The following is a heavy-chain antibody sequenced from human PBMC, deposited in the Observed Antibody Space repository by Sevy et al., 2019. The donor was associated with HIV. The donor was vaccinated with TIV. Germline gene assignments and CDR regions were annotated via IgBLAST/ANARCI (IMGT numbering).Heavy chain of an antibody. Sequence: GGSLRLSCAASGFRFSDYSMHWVRQAPGKGLEWVAVISYDGRNNKYNVDSVKGRFTISPDKSKNTLILQMNSLRAEDSCMYCGARGRHETLQAALDYWGQGPLVNVSS. V-gene: IGHV3-30*14. CDR1: GFRFSDYS. J-gene: IGHJ4*02. CDR2: ISYDGRNNK. D-gene: IGHD2-2*01. CDR3: ARGRHETLQAALDY.